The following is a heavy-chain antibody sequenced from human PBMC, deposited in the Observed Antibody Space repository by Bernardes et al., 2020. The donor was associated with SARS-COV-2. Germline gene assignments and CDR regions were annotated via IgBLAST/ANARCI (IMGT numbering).Heavy chain of an antibody. V-gene: IGHV4-59*08. CDR3: ARHNEYSAYDSHFDY. CDR2: IYYSGST. D-gene: IGHD5-12*01. J-gene: IGHJ4*02. Sequence: TLSLTCTVSGGSIISYFWSWIRQPPGKGLEWIGYIYYSGSTDYNPSLKSRVTISVDTSKNQFSLKLSSVTAADTAVYYCARHNEYSAYDSHFDYWGQGNLVTVSS. CDR1: GGSIISYF.